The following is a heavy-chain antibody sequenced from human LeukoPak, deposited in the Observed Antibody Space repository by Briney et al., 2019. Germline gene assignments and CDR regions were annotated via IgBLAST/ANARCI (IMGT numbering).Heavy chain of an antibody. Sequence: GASVKVSCKASGYTFTDNYIHWVRQAPGQGLEWMGIINPNGGSSSYAQKFQGRVTITREKTTRKVYTELRSRRTAVPAVYYCSRAARRYSYGSSWFDPWGQGTLVTVSS. CDR3: SRAARRYSYGSSWFDP. V-gene: IGHV1-46*01. J-gene: IGHJ5*02. CDR1: GYTFTDNY. D-gene: IGHD5-18*01. CDR2: INPNGGSS.